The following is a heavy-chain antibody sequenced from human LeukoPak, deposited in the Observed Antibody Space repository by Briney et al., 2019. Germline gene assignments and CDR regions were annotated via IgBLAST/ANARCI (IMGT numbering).Heavy chain of an antibody. V-gene: IGHV4-39*06. J-gene: IGHJ5*02. CDR2: IYYSGST. Sequence: TSETLSLTCTVSGGSISSSSYYWGWIRQPPGKGLEWIGNIYYSGSTFYNPSLKSRVTISVDTSKNQFALKLSSVTAADTAVYYCARAFRMYALHNWFDPWGQGTLVTVSS. CDR3: ARAFRMYALHNWFDP. D-gene: IGHD2-8*01. CDR1: GGSISSSSYY.